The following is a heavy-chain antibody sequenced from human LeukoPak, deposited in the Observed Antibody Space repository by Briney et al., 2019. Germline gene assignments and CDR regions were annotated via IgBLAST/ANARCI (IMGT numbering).Heavy chain of an antibody. D-gene: IGHD3-10*01. V-gene: IGHV4-4*07. CDR2: IYTSGST. Sequence: SATLSLTCTVSGGSISSYYWSWIRQPAGKGLEWIGRIYTSGSTNYNPSLKSRVTMSVDTSKNQFSLKLSSVTAADTAVYYCARESGTYYYGSGSYLNNNKQFDYWGQGTLVTVSS. CDR1: GGSISSYY. CDR3: ARESGTYYYGSGSYLNNNKQFDY. J-gene: IGHJ4*02.